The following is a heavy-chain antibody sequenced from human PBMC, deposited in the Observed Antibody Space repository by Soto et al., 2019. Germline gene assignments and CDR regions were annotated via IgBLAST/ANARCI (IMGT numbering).Heavy chain of an antibody. J-gene: IGHJ4*02. CDR2: IHHSRST. CDR3: ARTLSGGFDY. Sequence: SETLSLTCAVYGGSFSGYYWSWIRQPPGKGLEWIAEIHHSRSTYYNPSLKSRVSISLDTSKSQFSLNLNSVTAADTAVYYCARTLSGGFDYWGQGTLVTVSS. CDR1: GGSFSGYY. V-gene: IGHV4-34*01.